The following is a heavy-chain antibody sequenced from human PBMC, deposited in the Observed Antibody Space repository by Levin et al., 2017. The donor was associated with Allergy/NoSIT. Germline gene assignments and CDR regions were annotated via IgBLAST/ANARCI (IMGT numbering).Heavy chain of an antibody. V-gene: IGHV1-8*01. J-gene: IGHJ5*02. Sequence: ASVKVSCKASGYTFTSYDINWVRQATGQGLEWMGWMNPNSGNTGYAQKFQGRVTMTRNTSISTAYMELSSLRSEDTAVYYCARESANSWFVVVPAARFWDYSNYVESGFDPWGQGTLVTVSS. D-gene: IGHD2-2*01. CDR2: MNPNSGNT. CDR1: GYTFTSYD. CDR3: ARESANSWFVVVPAARFWDYSNYVESGFDP.